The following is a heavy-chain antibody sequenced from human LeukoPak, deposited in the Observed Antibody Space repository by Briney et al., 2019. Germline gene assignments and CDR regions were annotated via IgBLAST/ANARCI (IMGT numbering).Heavy chain of an antibody. Sequence: PSETLSLTCAVSGGSISSGGYSWSWIRQPPGKGLEWIGYIYHSGSTYYNPSLKSRVTISVDTSKNQFSLKLSSVTAADTAVYYCARHFTMLRGAFVDYWGQGTLVTVSS. J-gene: IGHJ4*02. CDR3: ARHFTMLRGAFVDY. CDR1: GGSISSGGYS. CDR2: IYHSGST. D-gene: IGHD3-10*01. V-gene: IGHV4-30-2*01.